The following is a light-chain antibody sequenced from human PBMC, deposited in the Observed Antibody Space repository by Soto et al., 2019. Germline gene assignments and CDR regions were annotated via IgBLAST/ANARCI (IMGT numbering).Light chain of an antibody. CDR1: QSISSW. V-gene: IGKV1-5*01. J-gene: IGKJ2*01. CDR3: QQYGYT. CDR2: DAS. Sequence: DIQMTQSPSTLSASVGDRVTITCRASQSISSWLAWYQQKPGKAPKLLIYDASSLESGVPSRFSGSGSGTEFTLTISSLQPEDFATYYCQQYGYTFGQGTKLEIK.